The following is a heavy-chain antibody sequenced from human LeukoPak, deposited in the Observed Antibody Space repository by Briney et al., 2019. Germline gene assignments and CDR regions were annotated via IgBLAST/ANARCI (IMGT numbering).Heavy chain of an antibody. D-gene: IGHD4-17*01. V-gene: IGHV3-21*01. CDR2: IRSDSTYI. J-gene: IGHJ3*02. CDR3: ARGHGASRDVFDI. CDR1: GFIFNSYT. Sequence: GGSLRLSCAASGFIFNSYTMHWVHQAPGKGLEWVSVIRSDSTYISYADSLRGRFTISRDNVKKSLSLQMTNLRAEDTAVYYCARGHGASRDVFDIWGQGTLVTVSS.